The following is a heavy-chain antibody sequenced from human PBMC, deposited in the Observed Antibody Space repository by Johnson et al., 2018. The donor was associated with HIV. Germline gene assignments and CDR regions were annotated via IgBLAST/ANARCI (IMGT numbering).Heavy chain of an antibody. CDR2: IKQDGSEK. J-gene: IGHJ3*02. CDR3: ARATCPDCYSSDAFDI. V-gene: IGHV3-7*05. Sequence: VQLVESGGGVVQPGGSLRLSCAASGFTFSSYWMSWVRQAPGKGLEWVANIKQDGSEKYYVDSVKGRFTISRDNAKNSLYLQMNSLRAEDTAVYYCARATCPDCYSSDAFDIWGPGTMVTVSS. CDR1: GFTFSSYW. D-gene: IGHD2-15*01.